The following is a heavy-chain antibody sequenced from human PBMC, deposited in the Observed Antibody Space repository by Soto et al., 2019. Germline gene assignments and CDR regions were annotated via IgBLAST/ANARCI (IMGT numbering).Heavy chain of an antibody. V-gene: IGHV3-23*01. D-gene: IGHD3-3*01. Sequence: GGSLRLSCAVSGFTFSSYAMSWFRQAPGKGLEWVSAISGSGGSTYYADSVKGRFTISRDNSKNTLYLQMNSLRAEDTAVYYFARLLATNTPTTHIDAWALQNAVTVS. CDR1: GFTFSSYA. CDR3: ARLLATNTPTTHIDA. J-gene: IGHJ6*02. CDR2: ISGSGGST.